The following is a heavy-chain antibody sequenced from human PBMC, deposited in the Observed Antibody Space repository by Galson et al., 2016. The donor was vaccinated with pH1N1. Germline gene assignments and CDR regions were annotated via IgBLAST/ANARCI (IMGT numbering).Heavy chain of an antibody. CDR3: TKARVGNYYFDY. CDR2: ISTSSGTT. Sequence: SLRLSCAASGFTFGDYAMRWVRQAPGKGLEYVSSISTSSGTTYYGDSVRCRFTISRDNSKNTVYLQMNSLRAEDTAIYYCTKARVGNYYFDYWGQGSLVTVSS. D-gene: IGHD1-7*01. CDR1: GFTFGDYA. J-gene: IGHJ4*02. V-gene: IGHV3-23*01.